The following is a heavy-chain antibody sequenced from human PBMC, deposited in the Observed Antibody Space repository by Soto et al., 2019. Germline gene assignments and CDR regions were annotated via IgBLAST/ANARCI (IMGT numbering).Heavy chain of an antibody. CDR2: IYYNGNT. CDR1: GDSITSGESY. J-gene: IGHJ6*02. V-gene: IGHV4-30-4*01. D-gene: IGHD4-17*01. Sequence: SETLSLTCTVSGDSITSGESYWSWIRQPPGKGLEWIGHIYYNGNTYYNPSLKSRLTMSLDTSQNQFSLHLTSVIAADSALYFCARATTVTSSFFFYGLDIWGQGTTVTVSS. CDR3: ARATTVTSSFFFYGLDI.